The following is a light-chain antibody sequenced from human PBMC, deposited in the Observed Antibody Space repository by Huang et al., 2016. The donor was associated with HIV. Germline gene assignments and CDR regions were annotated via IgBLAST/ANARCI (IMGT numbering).Light chain of an antibody. J-gene: IGKJ5*01. CDR1: KSVGTY. CDR3: QQSYGALSS. V-gene: IGKV1-39*01. CDR2: SAS. Sequence: IQMTQSPTSLSASVGDKVFISCRTSKSVGTYLNWYQQKPGKAPKLLISSASTLHSGVPSRFSGGGSGTVFTLTISSLQLDDFATYYCQQSYGALSSFGPGTRL.